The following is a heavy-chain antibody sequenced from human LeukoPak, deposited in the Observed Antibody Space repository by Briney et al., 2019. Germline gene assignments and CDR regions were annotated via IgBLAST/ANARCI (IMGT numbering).Heavy chain of an antibody. CDR2: ITGSGGST. CDR1: GFTFSNYA. J-gene: IGHJ4*02. V-gene: IGHV3-23*01. CDR3: AKDDYYDSSSYYSY. D-gene: IGHD3-22*01. Sequence: GGSLRLSCAASGFTFSNYAMSWVRQAPGKGLEWVSSITGSGGSTYYADSVKGRFTISRDNSKNTLYLQMNSLRAEDTAVYYCAKDDYYDSSSYYSYWGQGTLVTVSS.